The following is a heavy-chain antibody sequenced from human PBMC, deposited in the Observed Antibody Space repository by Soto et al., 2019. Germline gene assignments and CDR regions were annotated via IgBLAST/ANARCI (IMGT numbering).Heavy chain of an antibody. J-gene: IGHJ6*02. V-gene: IGHV4-59*08. CDR1: GGSISSYY. Sequence: QVQLQESGPGLVKPSETLSLTCTVSGGSISSYYWSWIRQPPGKGLEWIGYIYYSGSTNYNPSLKSRVTISVDTSKNQSSLKLSSVTAADTAVYYCARRRYYGSGSGGGYGMDVWGQGTTVTVSS. D-gene: IGHD3-10*01. CDR2: IYYSGST. CDR3: ARRRYYGSGSGGGYGMDV.